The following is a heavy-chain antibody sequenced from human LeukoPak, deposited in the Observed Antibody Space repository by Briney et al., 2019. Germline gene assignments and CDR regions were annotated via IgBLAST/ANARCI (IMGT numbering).Heavy chain of an antibody. Sequence: SVKVSCKASGGTFSSYAISWVRQAPGQGLEWMGGIIPIFGTANYAQKFQGRVTITADKSTSTAYMELSSLRSEDTAVYYCARGLAPYSYEYSGHDPYYYYNMDVWGKGTTVIISS. CDR1: GGTFSSYA. CDR3: ARGLAPYSYEYSGHDPYYYYNMDV. CDR2: IIPIFGTA. D-gene: IGHD3-22*01. V-gene: IGHV1-69*06. J-gene: IGHJ6*03.